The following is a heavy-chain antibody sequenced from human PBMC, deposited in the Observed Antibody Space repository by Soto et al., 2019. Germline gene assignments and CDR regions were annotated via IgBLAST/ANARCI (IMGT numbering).Heavy chain of an antibody. CDR2: IFYSGTT. Sequence: SETLSLTCAVSGGSISSSNWWIWVRQHPGKGLEWIGYIFYSGTTYYNPSLKSRVTISVDPSKNQSSLKLSYVPAADTAVYYRARRWGYALDYWGQGTLVTVSS. J-gene: IGHJ4*02. CDR1: GGSISSSNW. D-gene: IGHD2-8*01. CDR3: ARRWGYALDY. V-gene: IGHV4-31*11.